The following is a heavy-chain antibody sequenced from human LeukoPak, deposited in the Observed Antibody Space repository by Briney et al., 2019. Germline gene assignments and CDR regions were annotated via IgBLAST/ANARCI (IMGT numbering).Heavy chain of an antibody. J-gene: IGHJ4*02. D-gene: IGHD2-2*03. CDR1: VDSINSGSYH. Sequence: SETLSLTCTVSVDSINSGSYHWGWIRQPPGKGLEWIGSIQHSGNTYYNPSLKGRLTISVDTSKNQFSLKLRCVTAADTAEYYCARDGSHWGQGALVTVSS. CDR2: IQHSGNT. CDR3: ARDGSH. V-gene: IGHV4-39*02.